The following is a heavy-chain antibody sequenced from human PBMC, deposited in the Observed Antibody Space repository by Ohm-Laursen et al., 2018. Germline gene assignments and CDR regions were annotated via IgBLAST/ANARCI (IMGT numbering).Heavy chain of an antibody. CDR3: ARDSELKIPFYYGMDV. Sequence: SLRLSCSAPGFTFDDYAMHWVRQAPGKGLEWVSGISWNSGSIGYADSVKGRFTISRDNAKNSLFLQMNSLRAEDTALYYCARDSELKIPFYYGMDVWGQGTTVTVSS. J-gene: IGHJ6*02. CDR2: ISWNSGSI. CDR1: GFTFDDYA. V-gene: IGHV3-9*01. D-gene: IGHD1-1*01.